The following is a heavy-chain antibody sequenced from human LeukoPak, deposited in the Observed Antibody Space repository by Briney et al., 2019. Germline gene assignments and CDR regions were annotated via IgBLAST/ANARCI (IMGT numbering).Heavy chain of an antibody. J-gene: IGHJ4*02. V-gene: IGHV1-2*02. CDR2: INPNSGGT. CDR3: ARGTSYYYGSGVDY. D-gene: IGHD3-10*01. CDR1: GYTFTGYY. Sequence: GASVKVSCKASGYTFTGYYMHWVRQAPGQGLEWMGWINPNSGGTNYAQKFQGRVTMTRDTSISTAYMELSRLRSDDTAVYYCARGTSYYYGSGVDYWGQGTLVTVSS.